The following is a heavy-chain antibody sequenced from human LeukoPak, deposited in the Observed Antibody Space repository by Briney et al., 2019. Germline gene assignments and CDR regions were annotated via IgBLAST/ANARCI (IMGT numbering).Heavy chain of an antibody. CDR3: LVVVAATPY. Sequence: GGSLKLSCAASGFTFSGSAMHWVRQASGKGLEWVGRIRSKANSYATAYAASVKGRFTICRDDSKNTAYLQMNSLKTEDTAVYYSLVVVAATPYWGQGTLVTVSS. CDR1: GFTFSGSA. CDR2: IRSKANSYAT. V-gene: IGHV3-73*01. D-gene: IGHD2-15*01. J-gene: IGHJ4*02.